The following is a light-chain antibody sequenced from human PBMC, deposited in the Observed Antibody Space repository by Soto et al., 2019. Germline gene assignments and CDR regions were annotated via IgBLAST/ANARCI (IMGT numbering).Light chain of an antibody. Sequence: DILMTQSPSSLSASIGDRVTISCRTSQTVSTYLNWYQHKPGRGPTLLIYAASSLQSGVPSRFSGGGSGTDFTLTIGSLQPEDFATYYCQQTSSSPWTFGQGTKVDIK. V-gene: IGKV1-39*01. J-gene: IGKJ1*01. CDR3: QQTSSSPWT. CDR1: QTVSTY. CDR2: AAS.